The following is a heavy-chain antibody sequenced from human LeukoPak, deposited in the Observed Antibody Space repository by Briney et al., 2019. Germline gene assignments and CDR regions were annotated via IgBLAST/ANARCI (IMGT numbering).Heavy chain of an antibody. CDR1: GDSISSYY. D-gene: IGHD3-9*01. CDR3: ARDGPNDILTGYPVDAFDI. V-gene: IGHV4-4*07. Sequence: PSETLSLTCTVSGDSISSYYWSWIRQPAGKGLEWIGRIYTSGSTNYNPSLKSRVTMSVDTSKNQFSLKLSSVTAADTAVYYCARDGPNDILTGYPVDAFDIWGQGTMVTVSS. CDR2: IYTSGST. J-gene: IGHJ3*02.